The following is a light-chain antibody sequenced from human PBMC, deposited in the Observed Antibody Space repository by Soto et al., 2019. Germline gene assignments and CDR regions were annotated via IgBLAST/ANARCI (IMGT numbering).Light chain of an antibody. CDR2: EVS. V-gene: IGLV2-14*01. CDR1: NSDVGAYKY. Sequence: QSVLTQPASVSGSPGQSITISCIGTNSDVGAYKYVSWYQQQPDKAPKLIIYEVSNRPSGVSSRFSGSKSGNTASLTISGLQAEDEADYYCSSYTSSSPYVFGTGTKLTVL. CDR3: SSYTSSSPYV. J-gene: IGLJ1*01.